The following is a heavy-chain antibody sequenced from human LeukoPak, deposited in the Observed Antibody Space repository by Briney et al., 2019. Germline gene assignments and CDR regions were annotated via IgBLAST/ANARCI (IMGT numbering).Heavy chain of an antibody. CDR1: GFTFGDYA. J-gene: IGHJ4*02. D-gene: IGHD2-21*01. CDR2: IRSKAYGGTT. CDR3: TSLVVGAFGSEWRTPFDY. Sequence: GRSLRLSCTASGFTFGDYAMSWVRQAPGKGLEWVGFIRSKAYGGTTEYAASVKGRFTISRDDSKSIAYLQMNSLKTEDTAVYYCTSLVVGAFGSEWRTPFDYWGQGTLVTVSS. V-gene: IGHV3-49*04.